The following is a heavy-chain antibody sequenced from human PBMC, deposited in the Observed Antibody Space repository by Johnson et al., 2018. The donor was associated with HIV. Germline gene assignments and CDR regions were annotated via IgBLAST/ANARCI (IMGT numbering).Heavy chain of an antibody. J-gene: IGHJ3*02. CDR2: IYSGGST. CDR1: GFTFDDYG. D-gene: IGHD7-27*01. V-gene: IGHV3-66*02. CDR3: ARQLGSDAFDI. Sequence: VQLVESGGGVVRPGGSLRLSCAASGFTFDDYGMSWVRQAPGKGLEWVSVIYSGGSTYYADSVKGRFTISRDNSKNTLYLQMNSLRAEDTAVYYCARQLGSDAFDIWGQGTMVTVSS.